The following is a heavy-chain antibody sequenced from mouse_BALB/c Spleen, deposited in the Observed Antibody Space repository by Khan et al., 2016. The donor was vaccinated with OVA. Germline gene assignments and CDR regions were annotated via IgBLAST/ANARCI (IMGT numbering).Heavy chain of an antibody. J-gene: IGHJ4*01. V-gene: IGHV3-2*02. D-gene: IGHD2-3*01. Sequence: EVELVESGPGLVKPSQSLSLTCTVTGYSITSDYAWNWIRQFPGNKLEWMGYISYSGSTSYNPSLKSRISITRDTSKNQFFLQLNSVTTEDTATYYCARDGSRDNYAMDYGGHGTAVTVSS. CDR2: ISYSGST. CDR3: ARDGSRDNYAMDY. CDR1: GYSITSDYA.